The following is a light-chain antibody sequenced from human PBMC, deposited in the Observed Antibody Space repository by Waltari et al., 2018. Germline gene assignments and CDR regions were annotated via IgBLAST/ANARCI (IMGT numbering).Light chain of an antibody. CDR3: CAYVGYSTWV. CDR1: SSDVGGYNL. V-gene: IGLV2-23*02. Sequence: SALTRPASVSASPGQSITISCTGNSSDVGGYNLVSWYQQHPGKATQCIICEISKRPSGVSNRFSGSKSGNTSSLTISGLQAEYEANYYCCAYVGYSTWVFGVGTKLTVV. J-gene: IGLJ3*02. CDR2: EIS.